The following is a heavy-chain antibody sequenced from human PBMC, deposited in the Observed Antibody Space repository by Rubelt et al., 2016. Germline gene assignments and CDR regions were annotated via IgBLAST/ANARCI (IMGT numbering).Heavy chain of an antibody. D-gene: IGHD6-19*01. V-gene: IGHV3-23*01. J-gene: IGHJ4*02. Sequence: VQHGGSLRLSCAASGFTFSSYAMSWVRQAPGKGLEWVSAISGSGGSTYYADSVKGRFTISRDNSKNTLYLQMNSLRAEDTAVYYCAKDGTPYSSGCYMVYWGQGTLVTVSS. CDR3: AKDGTPYSSGCYMVY. CDR1: GFTFSSYA. CDR2: ISGSGGST.